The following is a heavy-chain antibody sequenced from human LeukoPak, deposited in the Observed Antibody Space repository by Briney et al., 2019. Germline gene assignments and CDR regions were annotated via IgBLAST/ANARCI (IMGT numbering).Heavy chain of an antibody. D-gene: IGHD4-17*01. V-gene: IGHV1-46*01. J-gene: IGHJ4*02. CDR2: INLSGGST. CDR3: ARDLDYGERSEDS. Sequence: ASVKVSCKASGFTLTNYYMHWVRQAPGQGLEWMGIINLSGGSTSYPQKFQGRVTMTRDTSTSTVYMELSSLRSGDTAVYYCARDLDYGERSEDSWGQGTLVTVSS. CDR1: GFTLTNYY.